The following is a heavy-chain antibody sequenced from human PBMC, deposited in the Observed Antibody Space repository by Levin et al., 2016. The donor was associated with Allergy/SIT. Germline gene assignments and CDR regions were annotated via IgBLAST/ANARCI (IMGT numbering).Heavy chain of an antibody. Sequence: LSLTCAASGFTFSSYSMNWVRQAPGKGLEWVSYISSSSSTIYYADSVKGRFTISRDNAKNSLYLQMNSLRDEDTAVYYCASQWRGTSGYYYYYYMDVWGKGTTVTVSS. J-gene: IGHJ6*03. D-gene: IGHD2-2*01. CDR3: ASQWRGTSGYYYYYYMDV. CDR2: ISSSSSTI. V-gene: IGHV3-48*02. CDR1: GFTFSSYS.